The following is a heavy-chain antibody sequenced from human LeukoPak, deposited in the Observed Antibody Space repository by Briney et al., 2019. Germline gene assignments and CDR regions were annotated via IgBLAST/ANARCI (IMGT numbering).Heavy chain of an antibody. V-gene: IGHV3-43D*03. Sequence: GGSLRLSCAASGFTFDDYAMHWVRQAPGKGLEWVSLISWDGGSTYYAGSVKGRFTISRDNSKNSLYLQMNSLRAEDTAVYYCARDPSSGWYLKGWFDPWGQGTLVTVSS. CDR2: ISWDGGST. D-gene: IGHD6-19*01. J-gene: IGHJ5*02. CDR1: GFTFDDYA. CDR3: ARDPSSGWYLKGWFDP.